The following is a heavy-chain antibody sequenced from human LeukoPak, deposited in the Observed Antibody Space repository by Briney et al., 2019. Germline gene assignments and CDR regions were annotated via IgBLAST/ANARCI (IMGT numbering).Heavy chain of an antibody. CDR3: TTTYSSSWLLIAH. J-gene: IGHJ4*02. CDR1: GFTFSSYS. Sequence: PGGSLRLSCAASGFTFSSYSMNWVRQAPGKGLEWVGRIKSKTDGGTTDYAAPVKGRFTISRDDSKNTLYLQMNSLKTEDTAVYYCTTTYSSSWLLIAHWGQGTLVTVSS. V-gene: IGHV3-15*01. D-gene: IGHD6-13*01. CDR2: IKSKTDGGTT.